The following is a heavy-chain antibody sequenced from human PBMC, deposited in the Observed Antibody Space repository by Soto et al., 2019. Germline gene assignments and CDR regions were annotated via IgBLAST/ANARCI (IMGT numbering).Heavy chain of an antibody. Sequence: GGSLRLSCAASGFTFSSYAMSWVRQAPGKGLEWVSAISGSGGSTYYADSVKGRFTISRDNSKNTLYLQMNSLRAEDTAVYYCAKDLGDFYCSSTSCYWTTDDAFDIWGQGTMVTVSS. CDR1: GFTFSSYA. J-gene: IGHJ3*02. CDR3: AKDLGDFYCSSTSCYWTTDDAFDI. V-gene: IGHV3-23*01. CDR2: ISGSGGST. D-gene: IGHD2-2*01.